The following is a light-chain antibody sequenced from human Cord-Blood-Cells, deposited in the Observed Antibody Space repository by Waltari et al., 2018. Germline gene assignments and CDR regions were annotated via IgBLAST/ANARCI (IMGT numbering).Light chain of an antibody. V-gene: IGLV3-1*01. CDR1: RLGDKY. Sequence: SYELTQPPSVSVSPGQTTSITCFGDRLGDKYASWYQQKPGQSPGLVIYQDSKRPSGIPERFSGSNSGNTATLTISGTQAMDEADYYCQAWDSSTVVCGGGTKLTVL. J-gene: IGLJ2*01. CDR2: QDS. CDR3: QAWDSSTVV.